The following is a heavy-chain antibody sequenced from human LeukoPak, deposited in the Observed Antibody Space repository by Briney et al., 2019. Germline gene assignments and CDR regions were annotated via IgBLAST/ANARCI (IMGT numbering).Heavy chain of an antibody. J-gene: IGHJ4*02. CDR1: GGSFSRYA. Sequence: SVKVSCKASGGSFSRYAISWVRQAPGQGLGWMGGIIPIFGTANYAQKFQGRVTITADESTRTAYMELRTLRSEDTAIYYCARGSGETGGYYYVYWGRGTPVTVSS. CDR3: ARGSGETGGYYYVY. D-gene: IGHD3-22*01. CDR2: IIPIFGTA. V-gene: IGHV1-69*01.